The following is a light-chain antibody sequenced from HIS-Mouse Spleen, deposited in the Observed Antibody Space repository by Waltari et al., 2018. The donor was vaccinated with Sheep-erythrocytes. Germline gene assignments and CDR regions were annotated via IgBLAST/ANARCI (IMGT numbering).Light chain of an antibody. V-gene: IGLV1-40*01. Sequence: QSVLTQPPSVSGAPVQRVTISCTGSSSNIGAGYDVHWYQQLPVTAPKLLIYGNSNRPTGVPDRFSGSKSGTSASLAITGLQAEDEADYYCQSYDSSLSGSVVFGGGTKLTVL. CDR1: SSNIGAGYD. CDR2: GNS. J-gene: IGLJ2*01. CDR3: QSYDSSLSGSVV.